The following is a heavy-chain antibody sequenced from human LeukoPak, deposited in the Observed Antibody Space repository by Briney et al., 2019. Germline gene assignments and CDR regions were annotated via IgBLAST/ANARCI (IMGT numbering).Heavy chain of an antibody. CDR1: GYSISSGYY. V-gene: IGHV4-38-2*02. CDR3: ARDQELGF. D-gene: IGHD3-10*01. J-gene: IGHJ4*02. Sequence: SETLSLTCAVSGYSISSGYYWAWIRQPPGKGLEWIGSINHSDSTYYNPSLRSRVTISVDTSINQFYLRLTSVTAADSAVYYCARDQELGFWGQGTLVTVSS. CDR2: INHSDST.